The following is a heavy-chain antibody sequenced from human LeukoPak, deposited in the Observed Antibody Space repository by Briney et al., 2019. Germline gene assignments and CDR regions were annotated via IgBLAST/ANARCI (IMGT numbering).Heavy chain of an antibody. CDR1: GFTFSSYS. Sequence: GGSLRLSCAASGFTFSSYSMNWVRQAPGKGLEWVSAISGSGTSTYYADSVKGRFTISRDNSKNTLYLQMNSLRAEDTAAYYCAKDSDPTMWGQGTLVTVSS. D-gene: IGHD5-12*01. CDR3: AKDSDPTM. V-gene: IGHV3-23*01. CDR2: ISGSGTST. J-gene: IGHJ4*02.